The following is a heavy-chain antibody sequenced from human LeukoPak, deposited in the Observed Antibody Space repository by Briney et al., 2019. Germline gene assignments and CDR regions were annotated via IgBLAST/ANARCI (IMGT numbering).Heavy chain of an antibody. J-gene: IGHJ6*02. CDR3: ARSDLRRKRYYYGMDV. CDR1: GGSISSGGYS. V-gene: IGHV4-30-2*01. Sequence: PSETLSLTCAVSGGSISSGGYSWSWIRQPPGEGLEWIGYIYHSGSTYYNPSLKSRVTISVDRSKNQFSLKLSSVTAADTAVYYCARSDLRRKRYYYGMDVWGQGTTVTVSS. CDR2: IYHSGST.